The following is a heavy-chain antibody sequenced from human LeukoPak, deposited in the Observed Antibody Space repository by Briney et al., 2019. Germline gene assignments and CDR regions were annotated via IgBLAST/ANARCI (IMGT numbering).Heavy chain of an antibody. J-gene: IGHJ6*03. CDR2: INPNSGGT. CDR1: GYTFTGYY. CDR3: ARLAAADPYYYYYMDV. D-gene: IGHD6-13*01. Sequence: ASVKVSCKASGYTFTGYYMHWVRQAPGQGLEWMGRINPNSGGTNYAQKFQGRVTMTRDTSISTAYMELSRLRSGDTAVYYCARLAAADPYYYYYMDVWGKGTTVTVSS. V-gene: IGHV1-2*06.